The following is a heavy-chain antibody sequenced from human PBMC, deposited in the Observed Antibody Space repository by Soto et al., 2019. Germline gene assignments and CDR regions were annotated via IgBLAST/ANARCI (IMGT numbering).Heavy chain of an antibody. J-gene: IGHJ4*02. CDR3: AKDMRPDGVCDIDF. CDR2: ISGGDGPT. CDR1: GFKFRDHA. Sequence: GPLRDPRGAFGFKFRDHAIRRVLQTPGKGLEWVSGISGGDGPTYYADSVKGRFTISRDNSRNTLYLQMNSLRAEDTAIYYCAKDMRPDGVCDIDFCGQGTLVTVSS. D-gene: IGHD2-8*01. V-gene: IGHV3-23*01.